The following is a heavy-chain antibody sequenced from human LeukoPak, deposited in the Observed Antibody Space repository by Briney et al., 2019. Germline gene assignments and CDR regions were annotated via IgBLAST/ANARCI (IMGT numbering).Heavy chain of an antibody. Sequence: GGSLRHSCAASGFTFSDYYMSWIRQAPGKGLEWVSYISSSGSTIYYADSVKGRFTISRDNAKNSLYLQMNSLRAEDTAVYYCARVGAEWLPMGYYYYYMDVWGKGTTVTVSS. D-gene: IGHD3-3*01. V-gene: IGHV3-11*04. CDR3: ARVGAEWLPMGYYYYYMDV. CDR2: ISSSGSTI. CDR1: GFTFSDYY. J-gene: IGHJ6*03.